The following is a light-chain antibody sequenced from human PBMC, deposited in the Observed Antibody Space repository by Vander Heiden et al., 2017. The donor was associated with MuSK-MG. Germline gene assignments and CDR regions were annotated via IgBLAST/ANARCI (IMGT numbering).Light chain of an antibody. J-gene: IGLJ3*02. CDR2: EVS. CDR3: ATDVGSSTSWV. CDR1: SSDVGDYNF. Sequence: HSALTQPASVAASPGPPLTLSCTGTSSDVGDYNFVSWYKQHPGKAPKLMIYEVSNRPSGLANRFSGSKSGSTASLTISGLQAEDEADYYCATDVGSSTSWVFGGGTKLTVL. V-gene: IGLV2-14*01.